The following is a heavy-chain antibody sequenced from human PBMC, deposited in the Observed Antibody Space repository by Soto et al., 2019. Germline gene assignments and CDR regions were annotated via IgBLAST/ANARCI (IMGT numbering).Heavy chain of an antibody. Sequence: PSETLSLTCAVYGGSFSGYYWSWIRQPPGKGLEWIGEINHSGSTNYNPSLKSRVTISVDTSKNQFSLKLSSVTAADTAVYYCARLRREPRSSYVDYWGQGPMGTFSS. CDR2: INHSGST. CDR1: GGSFSGYY. J-gene: IGHJ4*02. CDR3: ARLRREPRSSYVDY. D-gene: IGHD6-6*01. V-gene: IGHV4-34*01.